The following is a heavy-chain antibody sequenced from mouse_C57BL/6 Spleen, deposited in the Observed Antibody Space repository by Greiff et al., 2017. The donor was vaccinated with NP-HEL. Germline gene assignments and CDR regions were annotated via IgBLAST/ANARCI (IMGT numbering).Heavy chain of an antibody. V-gene: IGHV1-15*01. Sequence: VQLQQSGAELVRPGASVTLSCKASGYTFTDYEMHWVKQTPVHGLEWIGAIDPETGGTAYNQKFKGKAILTADKSSSTAYMELRSLTSEDSAVYYCTPRYYGKTDYYAMDYWGQGTSVTVSS. CDR2: IDPETGGT. CDR1: GYTFTDYE. D-gene: IGHD2-1*01. CDR3: TPRYYGKTDYYAMDY. J-gene: IGHJ4*01.